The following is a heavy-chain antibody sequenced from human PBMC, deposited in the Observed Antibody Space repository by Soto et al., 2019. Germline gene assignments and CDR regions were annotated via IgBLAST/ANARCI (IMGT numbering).Heavy chain of an antibody. CDR3: ASHDGSGYYSLGY. Sequence: ASVKVSCKASGYTFTDYYMHWVRQAPGQGLEWMGWINPNSGGTNYAQKFQGRVTMTRDTSISTAYMELSRLRSDDTAMYYCASHDGSGYYSLGYWGQGTLVTVS. D-gene: IGHD3-22*01. J-gene: IGHJ4*02. V-gene: IGHV1-2*02. CDR1: GYTFTDYY. CDR2: INPNSGGT.